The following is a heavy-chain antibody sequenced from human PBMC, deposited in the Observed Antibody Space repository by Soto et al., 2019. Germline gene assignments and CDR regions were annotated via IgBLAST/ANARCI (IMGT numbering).Heavy chain of an antibody. J-gene: IGHJ6*03. Sequence: QVQLVQSGAEVKKPGASVKVSCKASGYTFTSYAMHWVRQAPGQRLEWMGWINAGNGNTKYSQKFQGRVTITRDTSASTAYMELSSLRSEDTAEYYCARVRITMVRGVNGSDYYYYMDVWGKGTTVTVSS. CDR1: GYTFTSYA. CDR3: ARVRITMVRGVNGSDYYYYMDV. V-gene: IGHV1-3*01. D-gene: IGHD3-10*01. CDR2: INAGNGNT.